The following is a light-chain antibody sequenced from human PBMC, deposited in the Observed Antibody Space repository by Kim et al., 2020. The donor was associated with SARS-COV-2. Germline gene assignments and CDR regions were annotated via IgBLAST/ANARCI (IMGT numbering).Light chain of an antibody. CDR2: DAS. J-gene: IGKJ3*01. Sequence: DIQMTQSPSSLSASVGDRVTITCRASQGISNSLAWYQQKPGKVPQVLIYDASTLQSGVPSRFSGSGSGTEFTLTVSSLQPEDVATYYCQKYDSAPLTFGPGTKVDIK. CDR3: QKYDSAPLT. V-gene: IGKV1-27*01. CDR1: QGISNS.